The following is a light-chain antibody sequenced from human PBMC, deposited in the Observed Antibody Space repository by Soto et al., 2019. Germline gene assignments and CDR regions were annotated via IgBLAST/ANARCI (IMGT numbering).Light chain of an antibody. CDR3: QAWDRNTVV. J-gene: IGLJ2*01. V-gene: IGLV3-1*01. CDR2: QDN. CDR1: KLGDKY. Sequence: SYELTQPPSVSVSLGQTASITCSGDKLGDKYACWYQQKPGQSPVLVIYQDNKRPSGIPERFSGSISGNTATLTISGPQALEEADYYCQAWDRNTVVFAGGTKLTVL.